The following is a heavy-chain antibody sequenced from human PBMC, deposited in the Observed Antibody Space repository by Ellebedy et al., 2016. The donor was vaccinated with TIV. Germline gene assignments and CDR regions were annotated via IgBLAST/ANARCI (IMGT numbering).Heavy chain of an antibody. J-gene: IGHJ3*02. Sequence: GGSLRLSCGTSGFSFRSYWMSWVRQAPGKGLEWVANINQDATKKFYVDSVEGRFTISRDNTKNSLFLQMNSLRAEDTAVYYCATDGSYGDYLSPAHAFEIWGQGTVVAVSS. CDR2: INQDATKK. D-gene: IGHD4-17*01. V-gene: IGHV3-7*01. CDR3: ATDGSYGDYLSPAHAFEI. CDR1: GFSFRSYW.